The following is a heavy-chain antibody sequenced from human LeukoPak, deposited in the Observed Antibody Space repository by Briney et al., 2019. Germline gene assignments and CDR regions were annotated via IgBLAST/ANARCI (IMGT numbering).Heavy chain of an antibody. Sequence: GGSLRLSCAASGFTFSSYGMHWVRQAPGKGLEWVAFIRYDASYKFYADSVKGRFTISRDNSKNTLYLQMNSLRAEDTALYCCAKDGRQRKTYFYGSGSVNAFDIWGQGTMITVSS. CDR1: GFTFSSYG. CDR2: IRYDASYK. D-gene: IGHD3-10*01. V-gene: IGHV3-30*02. J-gene: IGHJ3*02. CDR3: AKDGRQRKTYFYGSGSVNAFDI.